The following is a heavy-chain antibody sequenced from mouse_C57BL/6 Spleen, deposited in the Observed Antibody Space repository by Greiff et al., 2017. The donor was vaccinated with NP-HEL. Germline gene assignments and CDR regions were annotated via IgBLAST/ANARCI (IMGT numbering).Heavy chain of an antibody. CDR1: GYTFTDYY. D-gene: IGHD2-5*01. V-gene: IGHV1-26*01. CDR3: ATYYSNYVGFAY. Sequence: EVQLQQSGPELVKPGASVKISCKASGYTFTDYYMNWVKQSHGKSLEWIGDINPNNGGTSYNQKFKGKATLTVDKSSSTAYMELRSLTSEDSAVYYCATYYSNYVGFAYWGQGTLVTVSA. CDR2: INPNNGGT. J-gene: IGHJ3*01.